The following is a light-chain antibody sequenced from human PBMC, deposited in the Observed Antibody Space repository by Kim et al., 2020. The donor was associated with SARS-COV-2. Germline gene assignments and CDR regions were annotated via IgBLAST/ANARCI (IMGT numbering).Light chain of an antibody. CDR2: DST. V-gene: IGLV7-46*01. CDR1: TGPVTSGHF. J-gene: IGLJ3*02. Sequence: PGGTVTLTGGSSTGPVTSGHFPYWFQQKPGRGPKTLIYDSTSKHSWTPARFSGSLLGGKAALTLSGAQPEDEADYYCWLSHSGVRVFGGGTQLTVL. CDR3: WLSHSGVRV.